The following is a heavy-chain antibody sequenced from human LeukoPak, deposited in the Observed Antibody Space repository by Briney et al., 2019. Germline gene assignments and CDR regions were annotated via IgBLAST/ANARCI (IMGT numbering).Heavy chain of an antibody. CDR2: IRYDGRTE. J-gene: IGHJ6*03. V-gene: IGHV3-30*02. CDR1: GFTFSSYG. Sequence: GGSLRLSCAASGFTFSSYGMHWVRQAPGKGLEWVAFIRYDGRTEHYADSVKGRFTISRDNSKNTLYLQMNSLRAEDTAVYYCAKDGPRRIPYYMDVWGKGTTVTVSS. CDR3: AKDGPRRIPYYMDV.